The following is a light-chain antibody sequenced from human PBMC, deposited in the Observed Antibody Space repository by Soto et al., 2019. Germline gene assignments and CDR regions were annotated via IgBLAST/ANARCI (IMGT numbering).Light chain of an antibody. CDR3: LQYNDFQYS. V-gene: IGKV1-5*03. J-gene: IGKJ2*01. CDR1: QNIGSW. CDR2: KAT. Sequence: DIQMTQSPSTLSASVGDGVTITCRASQNIGSWLAWYQQKPGEAPKLLISKATNLQSGVPSRFSDSGSGTDFSLTISSLQPVDSATYFSLQYNDFQYSFGPGTK.